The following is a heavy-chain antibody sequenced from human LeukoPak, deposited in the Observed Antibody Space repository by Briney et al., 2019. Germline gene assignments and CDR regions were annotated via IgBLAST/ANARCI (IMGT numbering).Heavy chain of an antibody. CDR2: IYTSGST. CDR3: ARDWEYDFWSNHYYYGMDV. Sequence: SETLSLTCTVSGGSISSYYWSWIRQPAGKGLEWIGRIYTSGSTNYNPSLKSRVTMSVDTSKNQFSLKLSSVTAADTAVYYCARDWEYDFWSNHYYYGMDVWGQGTTVTVSS. D-gene: IGHD3-3*01. V-gene: IGHV4-4*07. CDR1: GGSISSYY. J-gene: IGHJ6*02.